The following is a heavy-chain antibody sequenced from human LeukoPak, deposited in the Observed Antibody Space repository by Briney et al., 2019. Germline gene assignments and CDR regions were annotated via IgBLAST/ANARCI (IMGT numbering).Heavy chain of an antibody. D-gene: IGHD1-1*01. CDR3: ARRAYSAAYWKHFDY. J-gene: IGHJ4*02. V-gene: IGHV4-34*01. CDR2: INHSGST. CDR1: GGSFSGYY. Sequence: PSETLSLTCAVYGGSFSGYYWGWIRQPPGKGLEWIGEINHSGSTNYNPSLKSRVTISVDTSKNQFSLKLNSVTAADTAVYFCARRAYSAAYWKHFDYWGQGTLVTVSS.